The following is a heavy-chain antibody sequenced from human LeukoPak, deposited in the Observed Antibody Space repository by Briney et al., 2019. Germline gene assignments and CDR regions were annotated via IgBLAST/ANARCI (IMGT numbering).Heavy chain of an antibody. CDR3: AKTTVGYSSGRYPGWPADC. V-gene: IGHV3-53*01. Sequence: GGSLRLSCAASGFTVSSDYMSWVRQAPGKGLEWVSVIYCGGSTYYAATVKGRFTISRDNSKNTVYLQMNTLAADDTAVYYCAKTTVGYSSGRYPGWPADCWGQGTLVTVSS. CDR2: IYCGGST. D-gene: IGHD6-19*01. J-gene: IGHJ4*02. CDR1: GFTVSSDY.